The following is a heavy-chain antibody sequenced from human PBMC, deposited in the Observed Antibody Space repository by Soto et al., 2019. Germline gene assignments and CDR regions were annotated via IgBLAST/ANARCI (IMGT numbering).Heavy chain of an antibody. CDR1: GFTFSTYA. CDR3: TRGGARDGYDP. CDR2: IDAGGGGT. D-gene: IGHD5-12*01. J-gene: IGHJ5*02. Sequence: EVQLLESGGGLVQPGGSLRLSCAASGFTFSTYAMTWVRQAPGKGLEYFSSIDAGGGGTYYANSVKGRFTISRDNSKNTLYLQMDSLRAEDTAIYCCTRGGARDGYDPWGQGALVTVSS. V-gene: IGHV3-23*01.